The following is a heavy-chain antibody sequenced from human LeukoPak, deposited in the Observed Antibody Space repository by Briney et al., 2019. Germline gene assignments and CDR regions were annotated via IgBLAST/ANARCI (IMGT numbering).Heavy chain of an antibody. CDR2: IHHSGTT. V-gene: IGHV4-30-4*01. D-gene: IGHD5-12*01. J-gene: IGHJ4*02. Sequence: SETLSLTCSVSGGSISGTDYYWSWIRQPPGKGLEWIGYIHHSGTTSYNPSLKSRITISVDPSMSQFSLKLTSMTAADTAVYYCAGRGYAMAYWGQGTLVTVSS. CDR3: AGRGYAMAY. CDR1: GGSISGTDYY.